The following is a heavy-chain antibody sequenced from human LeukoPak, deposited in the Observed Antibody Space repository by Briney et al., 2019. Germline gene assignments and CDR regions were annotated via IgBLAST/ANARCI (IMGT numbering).Heavy chain of an antibody. D-gene: IGHD5-24*01. CDR1: GGTFISYA. V-gene: IGHV1-69*06. J-gene: IGHJ4*02. CDR2: IIPIFGTA. CDR3: ARRRDGYNYEFDY. Sequence: VASVTVSFKSSGGTFISYAISWVRQAPGQGLAWMGRIIPIFGTANYAQKFQGRVTITADKSTSTAYMELSSLRSEDTAVYYCARRRDGYNYEFDYWGQGTLVTVSS.